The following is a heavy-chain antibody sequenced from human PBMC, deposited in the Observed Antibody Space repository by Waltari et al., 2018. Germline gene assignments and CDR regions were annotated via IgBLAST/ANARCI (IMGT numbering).Heavy chain of an antibody. CDR2: SGSDGRT. Sequence: EVQVLESGGGLVQPGGSLRLSWAASGFTLNNTALRWVRQVPGRGLEWVSASGSDGRTYYADSVKGRFTISRDNSKNTLYLQMNSLRDEDTAVYYCAKEVWQQMVKMVGWFDPWGQGTLVTVSS. J-gene: IGHJ5*02. V-gene: IGHV3-23*01. CDR1: GFTLNNTA. CDR3: AKEVWQQMVKMVGWFDP. D-gene: IGHD2-8*01.